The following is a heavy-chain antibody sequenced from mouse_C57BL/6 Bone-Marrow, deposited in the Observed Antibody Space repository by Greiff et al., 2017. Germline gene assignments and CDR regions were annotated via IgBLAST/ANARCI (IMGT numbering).Heavy chain of an antibody. J-gene: IGHJ1*03. D-gene: IGHD2-2*01. CDR2: IDPEDGET. Sequence: EVQLQESGAELVKPGASVKLSCTASGFNIKDYYMHWVKQRTEQGLEWIGRIDPEDGETKYAPKFQGKATITADTSSNTAYLQLSSLTSEDTAVYYCTRWDYGYDGDASYWYFDVWGTGTTVTVSS. V-gene: IGHV14-2*01. CDR3: TRWDYGYDGDASYWYFDV. CDR1: GFNIKDYY.